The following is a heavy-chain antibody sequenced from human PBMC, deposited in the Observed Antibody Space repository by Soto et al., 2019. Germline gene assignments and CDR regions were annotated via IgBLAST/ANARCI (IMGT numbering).Heavy chain of an antibody. Sequence: QMQLVESGGGVVQPGRSLRLSCVASGFTFNRYGMHWVRQAPGKGLEWVALISFDGSDKFYLDSVKGPFTLSRDNSKNTMFLQTNNLRSEDTALYYCAKDRTTGTQGLFYGLDVWGQGTTVTVSS. V-gene: IGHV3-30*18. CDR3: AKDRTTGTQGLFYGLDV. CDR2: ISFDGSDK. D-gene: IGHD4-4*01. CDR1: GFTFNRYG. J-gene: IGHJ6*01.